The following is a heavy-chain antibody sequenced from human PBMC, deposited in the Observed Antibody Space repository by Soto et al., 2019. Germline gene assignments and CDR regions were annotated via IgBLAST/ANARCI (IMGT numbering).Heavy chain of an antibody. D-gene: IGHD3-22*01. CDR3: AKDLYYYDSSGPFDY. V-gene: IGHV3-30*18. CDR2: ISYDGSNK. J-gene: IGHJ4*02. Sequence: GGSLRLSCAASGFTFSSYGMHWVRHAPGKGLEWVAVISYDGSNKYYADSVKGRFTISRDNSKNTLYLQMNSLRAEDTAVYYCAKDLYYYDSSGPFDYWGQGTLVTVSS. CDR1: GFTFSSYG.